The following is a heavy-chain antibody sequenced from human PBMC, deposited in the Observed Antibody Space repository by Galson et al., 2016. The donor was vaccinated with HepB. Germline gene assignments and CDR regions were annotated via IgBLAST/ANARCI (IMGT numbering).Heavy chain of an antibody. CDR3: TRGGTIAPAY. CDR2: IRSNTYGWAT. CDR1: GFTFGDYA. V-gene: IGHV3-49*03. Sequence: SLRLSCAASGFTFGDYAMSWFRQAPGKGLEWVGFIRSNTYGWATDYAASVKGRFSISRDDSKSIAYLQMNSLKTEDTAVYYCTRGGTIAPAYWGQGTLVTVSS. D-gene: IGHD3-3*01. J-gene: IGHJ4*02.